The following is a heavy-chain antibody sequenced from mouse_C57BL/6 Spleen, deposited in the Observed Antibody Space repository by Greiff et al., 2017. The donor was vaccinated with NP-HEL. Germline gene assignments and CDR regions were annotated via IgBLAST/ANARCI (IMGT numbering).Heavy chain of an antibody. Sequence: VQLKESGPELVKPGASVKISCKASGYSFTGYYMNWVKQSPEKSLEWIGEINPSTGGTTYNQKFKAKATLTVDKSSSTAYMQLKSLTSEDSAVYYCARLDYYGSSYYAMDYWGQGTSVTVSS. CDR3: ARLDYYGSSYYAMDY. CDR1: GYSFTGYY. J-gene: IGHJ4*01. V-gene: IGHV1-42*01. D-gene: IGHD1-1*01. CDR2: INPSTGGT.